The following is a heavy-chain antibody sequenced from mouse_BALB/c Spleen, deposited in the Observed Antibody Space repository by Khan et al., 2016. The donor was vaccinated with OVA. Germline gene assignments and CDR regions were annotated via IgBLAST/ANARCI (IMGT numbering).Heavy chain of an antibody. CDR1: GYSITSGYG. V-gene: IGHV3-2*02. CDR2: ISYSGST. J-gene: IGHJ2*01. CDR3: ARTARIKY. D-gene: IGHD1-2*01. Sequence: EVQLQESGPGLVTPSQSLSLTCTVTGYSITSGYGWNWLRQFPGNKLEWMGYISYSGSTNYNPSLTSRISITRDTSKNQFFLQLNSVTTEDTATYYCARTARIKYWGQGTTLTVSS.